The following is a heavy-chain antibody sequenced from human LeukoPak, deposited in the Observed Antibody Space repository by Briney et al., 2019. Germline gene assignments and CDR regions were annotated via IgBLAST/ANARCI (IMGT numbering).Heavy chain of an antibody. V-gene: IGHV4-39*07. D-gene: IGHD3-16*02. Sequence: SETLSLTCTVSGGSISSSSYYWGWIRQPPGKGLEWIGSIYYSGSTYYNPSLKSRVTISVDTSKNQLSLKLSSVTAADTAVYYCASHIMITFGGVIASHPYYMDVWGKGTTVTVSS. CDR1: GGSISSSSYY. CDR2: IYYSGST. J-gene: IGHJ6*03. CDR3: ASHIMITFGGVIASHPYYMDV.